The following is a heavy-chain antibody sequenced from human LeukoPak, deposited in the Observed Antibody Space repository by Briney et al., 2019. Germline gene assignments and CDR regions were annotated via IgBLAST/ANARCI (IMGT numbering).Heavy chain of an antibody. V-gene: IGHV3-30*04. CDR3: AREGVVPAAMLYYYYGMDV. D-gene: IGHD2-2*01. CDR2: ISYDGSNK. Sequence: QPGRSLRLSCAASGFTFSSYAMHWVRQAPGKGLEWVAVISYDGSNKYYADSVKGRFTISRDNSKNTLYLQMNSLRAEDTAVYYCAREGVVPAAMLYYYYGMDVWGQGTTVTVSS. J-gene: IGHJ6*02. CDR1: GFTFSSYA.